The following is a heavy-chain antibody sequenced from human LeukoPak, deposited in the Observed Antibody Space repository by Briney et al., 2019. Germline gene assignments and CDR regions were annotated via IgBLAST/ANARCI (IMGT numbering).Heavy chain of an antibody. D-gene: IGHD6-19*01. V-gene: IGHV4-61*01. J-gene: IGHJ3*02. CDR2: IYYSGST. CDR3: ARVAAYGAFDI. CDR1: GGSISSSSYY. Sequence: MPSETLSLTCTVSGGSISSSSYYWSWIRQPPGKGLEWIGYIYYSGSTNYNPSLKSRVTMSVDTSKNQFSLKLSSVTAADTAVYYCARVAAYGAFDIWGQGTMVTVSS.